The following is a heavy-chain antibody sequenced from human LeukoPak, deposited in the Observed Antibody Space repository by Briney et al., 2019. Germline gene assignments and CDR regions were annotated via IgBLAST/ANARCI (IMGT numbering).Heavy chain of an antibody. D-gene: IGHD6-13*01. J-gene: IGHJ2*01. CDR2: INHSGST. V-gene: IGHV4-34*01. CDR3: ARWTSSSWYYSNGRFNWYFDL. CDR1: GGSFSGYY. Sequence: SETLSLTCAVYGGSFSGYYWSWIRQPPGKGLEWIGEINHSGSTNYNPSLKSRVTISVDTSKNQFSLKLSSVTAADTAVYYCARWTSSSWYYSNGRFNWYFDLWGRGTLVTVSS.